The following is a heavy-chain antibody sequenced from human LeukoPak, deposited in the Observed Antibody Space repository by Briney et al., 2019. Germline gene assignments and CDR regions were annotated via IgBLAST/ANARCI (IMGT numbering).Heavy chain of an antibody. CDR3: VREGLTGYFDA. D-gene: IGHD6-25*01. V-gene: IGHV3-11*01. J-gene: IGHJ5*02. CDR2: SSTSGSTT. CDR1: GFTLRDNF. Sequence: PGGSLRLSCAASGFTLRDNFMSWIRQAPGQGLEWVAYSSTSGSTTFYRDSVKGRSTISRDNAKNSVFLEMNSLRADDTAVYYCVREGLTGYFDAWGQGTLVTVSS.